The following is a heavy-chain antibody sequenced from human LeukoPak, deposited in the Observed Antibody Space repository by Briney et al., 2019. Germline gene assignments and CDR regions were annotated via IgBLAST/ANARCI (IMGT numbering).Heavy chain of an antibody. V-gene: IGHV4-59*01. CDR3: ARGSGWYAS. CDR1: GGSIRSVY. Sequence: SETLSLTCTVSGGSIRSVYWIWIRQPPGKGLEWIGFASYSGSTNYNPSLLGRVTISADWSKKQSSLKVNSVTPADTAVYYCARGSGWYASWGQRTLVTVSS. D-gene: IGHD6-19*01. CDR2: ASYSGST. J-gene: IGHJ5*02.